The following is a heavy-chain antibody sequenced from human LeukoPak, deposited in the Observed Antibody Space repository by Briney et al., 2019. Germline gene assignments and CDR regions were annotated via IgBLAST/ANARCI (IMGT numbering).Heavy chain of an antibody. CDR3: ARSVVVTASDAFDI. V-gene: IGHV4-59*01. CDR1: GGSISSYY. CDR2: IYYSGST. Sequence: KPSETLSLTCAVSGGSISSYYWSWIRQPPGKGLEWIGYIYYSGSTNYNPSLKSRVTISVDTSKNQFFLKLSSVTAADTAVYYCARSVVVTASDAFDIWGQGTMVTVSS. J-gene: IGHJ3*02. D-gene: IGHD2-21*02.